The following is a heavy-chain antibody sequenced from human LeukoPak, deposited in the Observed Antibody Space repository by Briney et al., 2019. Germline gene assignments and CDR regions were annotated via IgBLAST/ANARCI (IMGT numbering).Heavy chain of an antibody. D-gene: IGHD6-19*01. CDR1: GYTFTSYG. J-gene: IGHJ4*02. V-gene: IGHV1-18*01. Sequence: GASVKVSCKASGYTFTSYGISWVRQAPGQGREWMGWISAYNGNTNYAQKLQGRVTMTTDTSTSTAYMELRSLRSDDTAVYYCARDSAVAGAGRGNYWGQGTLVTVSS. CDR2: ISAYNGNT. CDR3: ARDSAVAGAGRGNY.